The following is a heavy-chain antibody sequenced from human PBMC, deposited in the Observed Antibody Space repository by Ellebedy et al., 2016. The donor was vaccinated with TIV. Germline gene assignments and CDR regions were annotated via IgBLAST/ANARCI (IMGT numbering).Heavy chain of an antibody. D-gene: IGHD3-3*01. CDR2: IGRSSTYI. CDR3: ARSRSGSHACDI. V-gene: IGHV3-21*01. CDR1: GFTFSSYS. Sequence: GESLKISCAASGFTFSSYSMNWVRQAPGKGLEWVSSIGRSSTYIYYADSVKGRFTISRDNAKSSLYLQMNSLRAEDTAVYYCARSRSGSHACDIWGQGTMVTVSS. J-gene: IGHJ3*02.